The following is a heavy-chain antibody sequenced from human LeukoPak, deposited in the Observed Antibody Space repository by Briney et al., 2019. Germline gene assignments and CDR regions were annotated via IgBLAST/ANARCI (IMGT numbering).Heavy chain of an antibody. J-gene: IGHJ4*02. CDR1: GFTFSSYE. V-gene: IGHV3-48*03. CDR3: ARGKVFWSGYGYCFDY. Sequence: PGGSLRLSCAASGFTFSSYEMNWVRQAPGKGLEWVSYISSSGSTIYYADSVNGRFTISRDNAKNSLYLQMNSLRAEDTAVYYCARGKVFWSGYGYCFDYWGQGTLVTVSS. CDR2: ISSSGSTI. D-gene: IGHD3-3*01.